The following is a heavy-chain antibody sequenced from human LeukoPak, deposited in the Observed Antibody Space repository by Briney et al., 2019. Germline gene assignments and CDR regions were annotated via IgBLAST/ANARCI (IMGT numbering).Heavy chain of an antibody. V-gene: IGHV1-18*01. CDR1: GYTFTSYG. Sequence: GASVKVSCKASGYTFTSYGISWVRQAPGQGLEWMGWISANKGNTHYAQKFQGRVTMTTDTSTSTAYLELRSLKSDDTAVYYCAREGVCSSSNCPVVYYYYGMDVWGQGTTVTVSS. J-gene: IGHJ6*02. CDR2: ISANKGNT. CDR3: AREGVCSSSNCPVVYYYYGMDV. D-gene: IGHD2-2*01.